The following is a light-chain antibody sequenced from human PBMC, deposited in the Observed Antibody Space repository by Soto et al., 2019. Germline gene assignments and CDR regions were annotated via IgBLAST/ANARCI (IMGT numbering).Light chain of an antibody. CDR2: GAS. CDR1: QSVSSN. J-gene: IGKJ5*01. CDR3: QQHNQWPIT. V-gene: IGKV3-15*01. Sequence: EIVMTQSPATLSVSPGERATPSCRASQSVSSNLAWYQQKPGQAPRLLIYGASTRATGIPARFSGSGSGTEFTLTINSPQSEDSAVYYCQQHNQWPITFGQGTRLEIK.